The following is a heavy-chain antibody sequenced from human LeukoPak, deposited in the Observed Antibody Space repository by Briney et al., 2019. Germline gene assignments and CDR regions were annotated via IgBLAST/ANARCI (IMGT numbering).Heavy chain of an antibody. J-gene: IGHJ4*02. Sequence: GGSLRLSCAASGFTFSSYGMHWVRQAPGKGLEWVAFIRYDGSNKYYADSVKGRFAISRDNSKNTLYLQMNSLRAEDTAVYYCAKFPLTRFGFDYWGQGTLVTVSS. CDR1: GFTFSSYG. CDR3: AKFPLTRFGFDY. CDR2: IRYDGSNK. V-gene: IGHV3-30*02. D-gene: IGHD3-10*02.